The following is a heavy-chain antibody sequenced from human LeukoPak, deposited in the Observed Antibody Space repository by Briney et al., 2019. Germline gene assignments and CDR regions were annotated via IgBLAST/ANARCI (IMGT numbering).Heavy chain of an antibody. V-gene: IGHV5-51*01. Sequence: GESLKISCKGSGYSFTSYWVGWVRQMPGKGLEWMGIIHPGDSDTRYSPSFQGQVTISADKSISTAYLQWSSLKASDTAMYYCARKSHSSSWTHFDYWGQGTLVTVSS. J-gene: IGHJ4*02. CDR3: ARKSHSSSWTHFDY. CDR2: IHPGDSDT. D-gene: IGHD6-13*01. CDR1: GYSFTSYW.